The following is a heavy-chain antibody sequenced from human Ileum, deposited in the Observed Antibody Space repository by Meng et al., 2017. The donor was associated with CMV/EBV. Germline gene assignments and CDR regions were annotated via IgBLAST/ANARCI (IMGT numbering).Heavy chain of an antibody. CDR2: IYYNGNT. J-gene: IGHJ4*02. V-gene: IGHV4-31*03. CDR1: VGSISSGGYY. D-gene: IGHD6-19*01. CDR3: TRVRSSGSYFDS. Sequence: QVQLKASVPGRVNPSQTLSLICRVFVGSISSGGYYWSWIRQHPGKGLEWIAYIYYNGNTYYNPSLRNRVTISLGTSKNHFSLHLSTVTAEDTAVYYCTRVRSSGSYFDSWGQGTLVTVSS.